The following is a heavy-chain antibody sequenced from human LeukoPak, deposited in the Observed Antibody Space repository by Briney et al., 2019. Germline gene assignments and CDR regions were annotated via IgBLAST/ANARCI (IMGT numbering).Heavy chain of an antibody. D-gene: IGHD3-10*01. J-gene: IGHJ6*02. CDR1: GFTFRDAA. CDR2: ISYNGANS. CDR3: AKDWSYYGSGSSIRVTDYYYYYGMDV. Sequence: GGSLRLSCAASGFTFRDAAMTWVRQAPGKGLEWVPLISYNGANSYYADSVKGRFTISRDNSKNTLYLQMNSLRAEDTAVYYCAKDWSYYGSGSSIRVTDYYYYYGMDVWGQGTTVTVSS. V-gene: IGHV3-23*01.